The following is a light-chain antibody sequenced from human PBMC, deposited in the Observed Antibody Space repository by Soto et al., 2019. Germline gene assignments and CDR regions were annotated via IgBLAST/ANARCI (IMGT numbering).Light chain of an antibody. Sequence: DIQMTQSPSTLSASVGDRVTITCRASEGVSSWLAWHQQKQGKAPRLLIYDASTLENGVPSRFSASGSGTEFTLTISSRQPDDVATYYCQQDSNYPDTLGQGTKLEIK. J-gene: IGKJ2*01. CDR3: QQDSNYPDT. V-gene: IGKV1-5*01. CDR2: DAS. CDR1: EGVSSW.